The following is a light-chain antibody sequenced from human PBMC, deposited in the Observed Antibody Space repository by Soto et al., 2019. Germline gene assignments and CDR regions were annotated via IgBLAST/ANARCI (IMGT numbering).Light chain of an antibody. CDR2: EVS. CDR1: TSDVGGYKY. V-gene: IGLV2-14*01. J-gene: IGLJ3*02. Sequence: QSALTQPASVSGSPGQSITISCTTTTSDVGGYKYVSWYQQHPGKAPKLIIYEVSNRPSGVSNRFSGSKSGNTASLTISGLQTDDEAYYYCTSYTATNTLEGVFGGVTKLTVL. CDR3: TSYTATNTLEGV.